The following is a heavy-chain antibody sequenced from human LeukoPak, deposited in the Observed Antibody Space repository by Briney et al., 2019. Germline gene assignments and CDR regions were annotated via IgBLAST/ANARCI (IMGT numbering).Heavy chain of an antibody. V-gene: IGHV3-66*01. CDR2: IFSGGDT. Sequence: GGSLRLSCAASGFTVSTNCMSWVRQAPGKGPEWVSIIFSGGDTYYADSVKDRFTISRDNSKNTLYLQMNSLRAEDTAIYYCARDCCSGGRWSHWGQGTLVTVSS. D-gene: IGHD2-15*01. J-gene: IGHJ4*02. CDR3: ARDCCSGGRWSH. CDR1: GFTVSTNC.